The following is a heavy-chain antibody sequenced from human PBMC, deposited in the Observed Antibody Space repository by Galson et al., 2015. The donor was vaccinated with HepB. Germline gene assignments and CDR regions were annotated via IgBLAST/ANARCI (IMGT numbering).Heavy chain of an antibody. CDR1: GYIFTGHN. V-gene: IGHV1-2*02. D-gene: IGHD3-22*01. Sequence: SVKVSCKASGYIFTGHNMHWVRQAPGQGLEWMGWINPKSGGTNYAQKFQGRVTMTRDTSISTAYMELSSLTSDDTAVYYCARDLWVEDPWGPISSGYYPPEYWGQGTLVTVSS. J-gene: IGHJ4*02. CDR2: INPKSGGT. CDR3: ARDLWVEDPWGPISSGYYPPEY.